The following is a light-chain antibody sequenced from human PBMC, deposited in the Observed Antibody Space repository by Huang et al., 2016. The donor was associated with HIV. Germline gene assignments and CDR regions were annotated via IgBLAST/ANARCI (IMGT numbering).Light chain of an antibody. Sequence: DIVMTQSPLSLPVTPGEPASISSRSSQSLLHDNGYNYLDWYLQKPGQSPQLLIYLGSNRASGVPDRFSGSGSGTDFTLKISRVEAGDVGVYYCMQALETPTFGQGTKLEIK. CDR3: MQALETPT. CDR2: LGS. V-gene: IGKV2-28*01. CDR1: QSLLHDNGYNY. J-gene: IGKJ2*01.